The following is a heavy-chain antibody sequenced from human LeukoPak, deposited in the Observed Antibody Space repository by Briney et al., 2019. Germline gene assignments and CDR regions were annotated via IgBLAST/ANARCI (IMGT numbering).Heavy chain of an antibody. D-gene: IGHD1-1*01. CDR1: GGSISSGSYH. CDR3: ARVGRGTTGRYYYYMDV. CDR2: IYTSGST. V-gene: IGHV4-61*02. J-gene: IGHJ6*03. Sequence: RTSETLSLTCTVSGGSISSGSYHWSWIRQPAGKGLEWIGRIYTSGSTNYNPSLKSRVTISVDTSKNQFSLKLSSVTAADTAVYYCARVGRGTTGRYYYYMDVWGKGTTVTVSS.